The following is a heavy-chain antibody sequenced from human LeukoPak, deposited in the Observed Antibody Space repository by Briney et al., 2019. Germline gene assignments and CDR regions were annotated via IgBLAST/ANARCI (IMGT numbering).Heavy chain of an antibody. D-gene: IGHD2-2*01. CDR3: ARSGHCSGTSCYAEGIDY. CDR1: GFTFSSYG. V-gene: IGHV3-30*03. J-gene: IGHJ4*02. Sequence: GRSLRLSCAASGFTFSSYGMHWVRQAPGKGLEWVAVISYDGSNKYYADSVKGRFTISRDNSKNTLYLQMNSLRAEDTAVYYCARSGHCSGTSCYAEGIDYWGQGTLVTVSS. CDR2: ISYDGSNK.